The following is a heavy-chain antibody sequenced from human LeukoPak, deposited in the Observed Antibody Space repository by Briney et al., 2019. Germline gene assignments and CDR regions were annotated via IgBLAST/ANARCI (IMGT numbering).Heavy chain of an antibody. V-gene: IGHV3-7*03. Sequence: GGSLRLSCAASGFTFSSHWMSWVRQAPGKGLEWVANIKQDGGEKYYVDSLKGRFTISRDNAKSSLYLQMNSLRAEDTAVYYCASIVCVNGGCYRGDWYLDLWGRGTLVTVSS. D-gene: IGHD2-8*01. CDR3: ASIVCVNGGCYRGDWYLDL. CDR1: GFTFSSHW. J-gene: IGHJ2*01. CDR2: IKQDGGEK.